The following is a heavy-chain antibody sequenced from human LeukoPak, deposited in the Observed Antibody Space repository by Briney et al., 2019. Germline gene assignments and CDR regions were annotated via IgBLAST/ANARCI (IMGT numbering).Heavy chain of an antibody. Sequence: ASVKVSCKASGYTFTSYYMPWVRQAPGQGLEWRGIINPSGGSTSYAQKFQGRVTMTRDTSTSTVYMELSSLRSEDTAVYYCARDPGWGGFDYWGQGTLVTVSS. CDR2: INPSGGST. V-gene: IGHV1-46*01. J-gene: IGHJ4*02. D-gene: IGHD3-16*01. CDR3: ARDPGWGGFDY. CDR1: GYTFTSYY.